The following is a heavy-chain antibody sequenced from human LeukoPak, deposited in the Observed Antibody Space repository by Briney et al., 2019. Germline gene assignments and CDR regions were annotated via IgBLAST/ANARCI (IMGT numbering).Heavy chain of an antibody. CDR3: ARGAVPAAIRYYYYYYMDV. CDR2: IYSGGST. V-gene: IGHV3-53*01. Sequence: GGSLRLSCAASGFTVSSNYMSWVRQAPGKGLEWVSVIYSGGSTYYADSVKGRFTISRDNSKNTLYLQMNSLRAEDTAVYYCARGAVPAAIRYYYYYYMDVWGKGTTVTVSS. J-gene: IGHJ6*03. D-gene: IGHD2-2*02. CDR1: GFTVSSNY.